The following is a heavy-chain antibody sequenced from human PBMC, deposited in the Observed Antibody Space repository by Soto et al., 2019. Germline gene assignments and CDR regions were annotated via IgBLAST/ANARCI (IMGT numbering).Heavy chain of an antibody. V-gene: IGHV4-4*07. CDR1: GGSISSYY. CDR2: IYTSGST. D-gene: IGHD1-26*01. Sequence: QVQLQESGPGLVKPSETLSLTCTVSGGSISSYYWSWIRQPAGKGLEWIGRIYTSGSTNYNPARKSRVAMSVDTSKNQFSLKLSSVTAADTAVYYCARRWSTVEAFDIWGQGTMFTVSS. CDR3: ARRWSTVEAFDI. J-gene: IGHJ3*02.